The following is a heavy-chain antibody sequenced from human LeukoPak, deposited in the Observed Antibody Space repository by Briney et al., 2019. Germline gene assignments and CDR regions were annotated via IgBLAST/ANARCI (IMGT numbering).Heavy chain of an antibody. CDR1: GGSISSYY. CDR2: IYYSGIT. D-gene: IGHD2-15*01. CDR3: ARAVGYGFDP. Sequence: SETLSLTCTVSGGSISSYYWSWIRQPPGKGLEYIGYIYYSGITNYNPSLKSRVTISVDTSKNQFSLKLSSVTAADTAVYYCARAVGYGFDPWGQGTLVTVSS. J-gene: IGHJ5*02. V-gene: IGHV4-59*01.